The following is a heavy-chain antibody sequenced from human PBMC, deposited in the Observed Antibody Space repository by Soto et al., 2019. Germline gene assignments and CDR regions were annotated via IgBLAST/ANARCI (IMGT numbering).Heavy chain of an antibody. J-gene: IGHJ4*02. CDR2: ISGSGDTT. D-gene: IGHD2-15*01. Sequence: GGSLSLSSSASGIPLSSYAMSWVSQATRKGLEWVSAISGSGDTTYYADSVKGRFTISRDTSKNTVYLQMNSLRADDTAVYYCAKGHPGGSCYSGLDGWGQGTLVTV. CDR1: GIPLSSYA. CDR3: AKGHPGGSCYSGLDG. V-gene: IGHV3-23*01.